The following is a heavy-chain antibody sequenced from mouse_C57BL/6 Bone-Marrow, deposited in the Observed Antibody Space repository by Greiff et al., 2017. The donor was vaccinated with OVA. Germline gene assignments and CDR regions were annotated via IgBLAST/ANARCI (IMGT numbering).Heavy chain of an antibody. CDR1: GFSLSTSGMG. J-gene: IGHJ2*01. Sequence: QVTLKVSGPGILQPSQTLSLTCSFSGFSLSTSGMGVGWIRQPSGKGLACLAHIWWVDDKYYNPALKRRLTISKDTSQTQVFLKIANVDTADTATYDCARIGGLLRFFDYWGQGTTLTVSS. CDR2: IWWVDDK. V-gene: IGHV8-8*01. D-gene: IGHD1-1*01. CDR3: ARIGGLLRFFDY.